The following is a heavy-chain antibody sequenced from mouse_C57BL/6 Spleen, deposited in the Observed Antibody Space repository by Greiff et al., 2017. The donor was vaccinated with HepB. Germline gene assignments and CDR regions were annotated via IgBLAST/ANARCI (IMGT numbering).Heavy chain of an antibody. CDR1: GYTFTSYW. Sequence: QVHVKQPGAELVKPGASVKLSCKASGYTFTSYWMHWVKQRPGRGLEWIGRIDPNSGGTKYNEKFKSKATLTVDKPSSTAYMQRSSLTSEDSAVYYCASPTTVGDYYAMDYWGQGTSVTVSS. D-gene: IGHD1-1*01. J-gene: IGHJ4*01. CDR2: IDPNSGGT. V-gene: IGHV1-72*01. CDR3: ASPTTVGDYYAMDY.